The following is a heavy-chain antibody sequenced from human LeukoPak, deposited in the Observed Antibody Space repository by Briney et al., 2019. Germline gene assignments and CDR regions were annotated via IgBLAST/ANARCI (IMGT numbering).Heavy chain of an antibody. CDR1: GYTFTGYY. J-gene: IGHJ5*02. D-gene: IGHD2-2*01. Sequence: ASVKVSCKASGYTFTGYYMHWVRQAPGQGLEWVGWINPNSGGTNYAQKFQGWVTMTRDTSISTAYMELSRLRSDDTAVYYCARDRASENCSSTSCYYYNWFDPWGQGTLVTVSS. CDR2: INPNSGGT. V-gene: IGHV1-2*04. CDR3: ARDRASENCSSTSCYYYNWFDP.